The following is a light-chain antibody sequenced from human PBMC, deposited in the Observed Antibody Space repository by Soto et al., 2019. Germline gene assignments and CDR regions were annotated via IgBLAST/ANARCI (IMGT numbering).Light chain of an antibody. J-gene: IGKJ3*01. CDR1: QDISVW. CDR2: AAS. CDR3: QQANSFPRT. Sequence: DIQMTQSPSSVSASVGDRVTITCRASQDISVWLAWYQQKPGKAPKLLIYAASNLQTWVPSRFSGSGSGTDFTLSIHSLQPEDFATYYCQQANSFPRTFGPGTKVDIK. V-gene: IGKV1D-12*01.